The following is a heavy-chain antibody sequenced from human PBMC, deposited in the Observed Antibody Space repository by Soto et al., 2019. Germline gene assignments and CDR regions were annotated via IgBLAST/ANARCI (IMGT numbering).Heavy chain of an antibody. Sequence: PSETLSLTCTVSGGSFKSGSYSWSWIRQPPGKGLEWIGYVYHTGRTSYNPSLKSRVSISMDTSKNQFSLDLDSVTAADTAVYFCARDFAYIVDSWGQGVLVTVSS. D-gene: IGHD3-3*01. CDR3: ARDFAYIVDS. J-gene: IGHJ4*02. CDR1: GGSFKSGSYS. V-gene: IGHV4-61*01. CDR2: VYHTGRT.